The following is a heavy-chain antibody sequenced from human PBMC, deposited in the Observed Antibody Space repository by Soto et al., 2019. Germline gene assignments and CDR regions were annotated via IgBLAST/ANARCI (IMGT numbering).Heavy chain of an antibody. J-gene: IGHJ6*02. D-gene: IGHD6-19*01. Sequence: LEILSLTCTVSGGSISSSSYYWGWIRQPPGKGLEWIGSIYYSGSTYYNPSLKSRVTISVDTSKNQFPLKLSSVTAADTAVYYCAGPTPESIAVAEDYYYYYGMDVWGQGTTVTVSS. V-gene: IGHV4-39*01. CDR1: GGSISSSSYY. CDR3: AGPTPESIAVAEDYYYYYGMDV. CDR2: IYYSGST.